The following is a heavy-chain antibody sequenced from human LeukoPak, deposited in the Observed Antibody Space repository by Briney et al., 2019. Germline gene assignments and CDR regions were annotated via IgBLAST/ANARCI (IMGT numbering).Heavy chain of an antibody. CDR2: IYTSGST. J-gene: IGHJ4*02. CDR1: GGSISSGSYY. V-gene: IGHV4-61*02. CDR3: ARGGDGPDY. D-gene: IGHD3-16*01. Sequence: SETLSLTCTVSGGSISSGSYYWSWIRQPAGKGLEWIGRIYTSGSTNYNPSLKSRVTISVDTSKNQFSLKLSSVTAADTAVYYCARGGDGPDYWGQGTLVTVSS.